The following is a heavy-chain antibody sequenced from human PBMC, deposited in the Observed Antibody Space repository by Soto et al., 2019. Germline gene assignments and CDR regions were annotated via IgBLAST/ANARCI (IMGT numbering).Heavy chain of an antibody. J-gene: IGHJ6*02. D-gene: IGHD6-25*01. CDR1: GFTFSTYA. Sequence: EVQRLESGGGWFQPGESLRLSCAASGFTFSTYAMSWVSQAPGQGLEWGSTLSGDGINIYYSHPVQGRFTVSRDNSRNARYLQMNSLRAEDTASYYCAKQRPGHDFRFGLDVLGQGTAVTVSS. V-gene: IGHV3-23*01. CDR2: LSGDGINI. CDR3: AKQRPGHDFRFGLDV.